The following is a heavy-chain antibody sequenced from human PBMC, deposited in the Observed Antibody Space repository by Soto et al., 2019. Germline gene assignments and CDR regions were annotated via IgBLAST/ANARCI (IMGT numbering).Heavy chain of an antibody. J-gene: IGHJ4*02. CDR1: GFTFSSYA. Sequence: GGSLRLSCAASGFTFSSYAMSWVRQAPGKGREWVSTISGSGGSTYYADSVKGRFTISRDNSKNTLYVQMNSLRAEDTAIYYCAKQLELLDFDYWGQGTLVTVSS. D-gene: IGHD1-7*01. V-gene: IGHV3-23*01. CDR3: AKQLELLDFDY. CDR2: ISGSGGST.